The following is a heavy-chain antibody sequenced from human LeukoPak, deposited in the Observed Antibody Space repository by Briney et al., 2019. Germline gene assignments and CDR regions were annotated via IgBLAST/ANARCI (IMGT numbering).Heavy chain of an antibody. V-gene: IGHV3-33*06. CDR2: IWYDGSNS. J-gene: IGHJ4*02. Sequence: PGRSLRLSCAASGFRFSSTGMHWVRQAPGKGLQWVALIWYDGSNSVYADSAKGRFTISRDNSKNTVHLQMNNLRAEDTAVYYCAKDHGTTAIAVQLRAPYFDYWGQGALVTVAS. CDR1: GFRFSSTG. D-gene: IGHD4-11*01. CDR3: AKDHGTTAIAVQLRAPYFDY.